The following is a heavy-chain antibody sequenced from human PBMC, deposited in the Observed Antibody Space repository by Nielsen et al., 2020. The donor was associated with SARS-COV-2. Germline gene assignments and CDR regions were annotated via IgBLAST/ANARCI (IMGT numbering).Heavy chain of an antibody. CDR1: DGSISNYY. V-gene: IGHV4-59*08. J-gene: IGHJ5*02. D-gene: IGHD5/OR15-5a*01. Sequence: SETLSLTCTISDGSISNYYWNWIRQAPGKALEWIGYIYYTGSTYYNPSLQSRLTISLDTSKNQFSLRLSSVTAADMAVYYCARRIVSIRRVGADNWFDPWGQGTLVTVSS. CDR3: ARRIVSIRRVGADNWFDP. CDR2: IYYTGST.